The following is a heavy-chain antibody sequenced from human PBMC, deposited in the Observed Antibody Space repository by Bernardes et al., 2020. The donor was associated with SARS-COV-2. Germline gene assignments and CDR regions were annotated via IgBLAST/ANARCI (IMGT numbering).Heavy chain of an antibody. CDR1: GFIFGSYA. V-gene: IGHV3-64D*06. CDR2: ITSSGGST. CDR3: VKAHYFNSGSYEY. J-gene: IGHJ4*02. Sequence: VSLRLSCAASGFIFGSYAMHWVRQAPGKGLEYVSTITSSGGSTFYADSVKGRFTISRDDSKNTLYLQMSSLRPEDTSQYYCVKAHYFNSGSYEYWGQGTLVTVSS. D-gene: IGHD3-10*01.